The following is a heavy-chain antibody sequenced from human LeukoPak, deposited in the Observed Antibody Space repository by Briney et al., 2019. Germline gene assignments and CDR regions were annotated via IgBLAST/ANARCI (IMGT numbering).Heavy chain of an antibody. V-gene: IGHV3-7*01. J-gene: IGHJ4*02. Sequence: GGALRLSCAASGFTFSSYWMSWVRQAPGKGVEWVANIKQDGSEKYYVDSVKGRFTISRDNAKNSLYLQMNSLRAEDTAVYYCARVVAARLYFDYWGQGTLVTVSS. CDR1: GFTFSSYW. CDR3: ARVVAARLYFDY. CDR2: IKQDGSEK. D-gene: IGHD6-6*01.